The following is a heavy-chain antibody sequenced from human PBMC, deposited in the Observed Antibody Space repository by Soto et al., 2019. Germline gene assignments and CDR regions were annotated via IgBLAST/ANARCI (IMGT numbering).Heavy chain of an antibody. Sequence: QVQLVQSGAEVKEPGSSVKVSCKASGGTFSTSTFTWVRQAPGQGLEWVGRIIPILNTADYAQKFQGSVTVNADKSTSTVFLELTRLRSEDTGIYYCARDAPIGSSFSGYDAIDLWGQGTLVTVS. CDR1: GGTFSTST. CDR3: ARDAPIGSSFSGYDAIDL. V-gene: IGHV1-69*08. D-gene: IGHD5-12*01. CDR2: IIPILNTA. J-gene: IGHJ4*02.